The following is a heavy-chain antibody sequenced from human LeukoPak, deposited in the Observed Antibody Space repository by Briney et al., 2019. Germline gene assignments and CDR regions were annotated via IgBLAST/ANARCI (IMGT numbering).Heavy chain of an antibody. CDR1: GGSISSYY. J-gene: IGHJ6*03. CDR2: IYTSGST. V-gene: IGHV4-4*07. CDR3: ARRVAQQFDNYYYYYYMDV. D-gene: IGHD6-13*01. Sequence: SETLSLTCTVSGGSISSYYWSWIRQPAGKGLEWIGRIYTSGSTNYNPSLKSRVTISVDTSKNQFSLKLSSVTAADTAVYYCARRVAQQFDNYYYYYYMDVWGKGTTVTVSS.